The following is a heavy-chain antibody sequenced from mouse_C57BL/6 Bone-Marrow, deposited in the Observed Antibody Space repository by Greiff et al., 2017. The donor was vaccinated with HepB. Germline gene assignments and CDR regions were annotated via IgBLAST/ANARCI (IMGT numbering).Heavy chain of an antibody. V-gene: IGHV3-6*01. CDR1: GYSITSGYY. D-gene: IGHD1-1*01. J-gene: IGHJ2*01. CDR3: ARGPFLLLRYPYYFDY. Sequence: EVQLVESGPGLVKPSQSLSLTCSVTGYSITSGYYWNWIRQFPGNKLEWMGYISYDGSNNYNPSLKNRISITRDTSKNQFFLKLNSVTTEDTATYYCARGPFLLLRYPYYFDYWGQGTTLTVSS. CDR2: ISYDGSN.